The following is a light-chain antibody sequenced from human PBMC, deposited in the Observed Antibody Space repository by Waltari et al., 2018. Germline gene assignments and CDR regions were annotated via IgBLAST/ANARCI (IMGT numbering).Light chain of an antibody. CDR2: GAS. CDR1: PGVSSS. CDR3: QQSYT. J-gene: IGKJ2*01. Sequence: RATLSCRASPGVSSSLAWYQQKPGQAPRLLVYGASTRATGIPARFSGSGSATDFTLTISNLQSEDFAVYYCQQSYTFGQGTKLEIK. V-gene: IGKV3-15*01.